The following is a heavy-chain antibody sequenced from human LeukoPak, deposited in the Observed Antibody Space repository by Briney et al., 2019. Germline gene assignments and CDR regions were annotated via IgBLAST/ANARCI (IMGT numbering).Heavy chain of an antibody. D-gene: IGHD5-12*01. CDR1: GGSISSYY. V-gene: IGHV4-59*01. CDR2: IYYSGST. J-gene: IGHJ4*02. CDR3: ARVSGYDWESFYDY. Sequence: SETLSLTCTVSGGSISSYYWSWIRQPPGKGLEWIGYIYYSGSTNYNPSLKSRVTISVDTSKNQFSLKLSSVTAADTATYYCARVSGYDWESFYDYWGQGSLVTVSS.